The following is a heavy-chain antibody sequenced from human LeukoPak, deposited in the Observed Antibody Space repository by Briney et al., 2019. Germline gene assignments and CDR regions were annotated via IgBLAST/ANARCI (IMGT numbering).Heavy chain of an antibody. J-gene: IGHJ6*04. CDR3: AELGITMIGGV. Sequence: GGSLRLSCAASGFTFSSYSMNWVRQAPGEGLEWVSSISSSSSYIYYADSVKGRFTISRGNAKNSLYLQMNSLRAEDTAVYYCAELGITMIGGVWGKGTTVTISS. CDR2: ISSSSSYI. V-gene: IGHV3-21*01. CDR1: GFTFSSYS. D-gene: IGHD3-10*02.